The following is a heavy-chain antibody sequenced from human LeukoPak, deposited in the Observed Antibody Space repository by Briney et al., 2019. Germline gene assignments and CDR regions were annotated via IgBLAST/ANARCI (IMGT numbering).Heavy chain of an antibody. V-gene: IGHV1-69*06. D-gene: IGHD3-3*01. J-gene: IGHJ6*03. Sequence: GASVKVSCKASGGTFSSYAISWVRQAPGQGLEWMGGIIPIFGAANYAQKFQGRVTITADKSTSTAYMELSSLRSEDTAVYYCARGGDDFWSGYYPHYYYYYMDVWGKGTTVTVSS. CDR2: IIPIFGAA. CDR3: ARGGDDFWSGYYPHYYYYYMDV. CDR1: GGTFSSYA.